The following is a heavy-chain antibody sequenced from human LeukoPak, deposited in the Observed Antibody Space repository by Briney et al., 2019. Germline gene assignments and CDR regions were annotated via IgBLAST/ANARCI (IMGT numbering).Heavy chain of an antibody. Sequence: SETLSLTCTVSGGSISSYYWSWIRQPPGKGLEWIGYIYYSGSTNYNPSLKSRVTISVDTSKNQFSLKLSSATAADTAVYYCARTSIMATPYYFDYWGQGTLVTVSS. CDR2: IYYSGST. D-gene: IGHD5-24*01. CDR1: GGSISSYY. V-gene: IGHV4-59*01. J-gene: IGHJ4*02. CDR3: ARTSIMATPYYFDY.